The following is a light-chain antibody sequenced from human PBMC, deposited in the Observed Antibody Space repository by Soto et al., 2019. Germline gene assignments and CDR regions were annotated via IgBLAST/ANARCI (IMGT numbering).Light chain of an antibody. J-gene: IGKJ1*01. CDR1: QTISSW. CDR2: KAS. Sequence: DIQMTQSPSTLSGSVGDRVTITCRASQTISSWLAWYQQKPGKAPKLLIYKASTLRSGVPSRFSGSGSGTEFTLTISSLQPDDFATYCCQHYNSYSEALGQGSKVELE. V-gene: IGKV1-5*03. CDR3: QHYNSYSEA.